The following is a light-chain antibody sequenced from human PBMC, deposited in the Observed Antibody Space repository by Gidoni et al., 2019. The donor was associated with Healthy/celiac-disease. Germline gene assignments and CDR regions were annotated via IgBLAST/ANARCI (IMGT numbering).Light chain of an antibody. CDR3: QPSYSTPLT. CDR1: QSISRY. Sequence: DIQMTQSPSSLSAAVGDRVTITCRASQSISRYLNWYQQKPGKAPKLLIYSAYSFPSGVPSRFSGRGSVTDFTLTISSLQPEDFATYYCQPSYSTPLTFGQGTKVEIK. V-gene: IGKV1-39*01. CDR2: SAY. J-gene: IGKJ1*01.